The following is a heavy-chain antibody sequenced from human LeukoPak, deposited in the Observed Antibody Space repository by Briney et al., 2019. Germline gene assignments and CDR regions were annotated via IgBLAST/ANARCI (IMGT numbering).Heavy chain of an antibody. J-gene: IGHJ4*02. V-gene: IGHV4-4*02. D-gene: IGHD2/OR15-2a*01. CDR1: GGYIDITNY. CDR2: ISHDGTT. Sequence: PSETLSLTCGVSGGYIDITNYWSWVRQVPDKGLEWIGEISHDGTTNYNASLRSRVAMSLDRANNQFSLSLTSVTAADTAVYYCTRENRPFCPFAYWGQGILVTVSS. CDR3: TRENRPFCPFAY.